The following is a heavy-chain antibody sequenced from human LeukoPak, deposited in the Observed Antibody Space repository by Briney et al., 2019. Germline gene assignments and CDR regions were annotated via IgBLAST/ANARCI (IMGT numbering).Heavy chain of an antibody. D-gene: IGHD3-22*01. CDR1: GFTFDDYG. V-gene: IGHV3-20*04. J-gene: IGHJ4*02. CDR2: INWNGGST. Sequence: GGSLRLSCEASGFTFDDYGMSWVRQAPGKGLEWVSGINWNGGSTGYADSVKGRFTISRDNAKNSLYLQMNSPRAEDTALYYCARAGGDSWVSDNYYDSSGYHLYYFDYWGRGTLVTVSS. CDR3: ARAGGDSWVSDNYYDSSGYHLYYFDY.